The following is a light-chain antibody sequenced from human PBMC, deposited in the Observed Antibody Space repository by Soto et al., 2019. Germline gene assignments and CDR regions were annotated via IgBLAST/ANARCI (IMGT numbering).Light chain of an antibody. CDR2: AAS. V-gene: IGKV1-39*01. CDR3: QQTYTSRPA. CDR1: QTIAKN. J-gene: IGKJ1*01. Sequence: DIQMTQSPSSLSASVGDRVIITCRASQTIAKNLNWYQQKPGKAPNLLIYAASSLQRGVPSRFSGSGSGTDFTLTISSLQPEDSATFYCQQTYTSRPAFGQGTTVDIK.